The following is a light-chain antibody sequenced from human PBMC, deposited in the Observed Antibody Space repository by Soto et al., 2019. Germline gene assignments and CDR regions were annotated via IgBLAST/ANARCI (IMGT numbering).Light chain of an antibody. J-gene: IGKJ5*01. Sequence: ETVLTQSPATLSLSPGESATLSCRASQSVSTYLAWYQQKPGQAPRLLIYGASTRATGIPARFSGSGSGTEFTLTISSLQSEDFAVYYCQKYNNWPPITFGQGTRLE. CDR1: QSVSTY. V-gene: IGKV3D-15*01. CDR2: GAS. CDR3: QKYNNWPPIT.